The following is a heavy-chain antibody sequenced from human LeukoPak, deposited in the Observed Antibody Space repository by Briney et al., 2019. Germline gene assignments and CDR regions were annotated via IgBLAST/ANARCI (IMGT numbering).Heavy chain of an antibody. Sequence: GGSLRLSCAASGFTFSSYWMSWVRQAPGKGLEWVANIKQDGSEKYYADSVKGRFTISRDNAKNSLYLQMNSLRAEDTAVYYCAREMIPYDSSGPKPPQGAFDIWGQGTMVTVSS. CDR2: IKQDGSEK. V-gene: IGHV3-7*01. CDR3: AREMIPYDSSGPKPPQGAFDI. CDR1: GFTFSSYW. J-gene: IGHJ3*02. D-gene: IGHD3-22*01.